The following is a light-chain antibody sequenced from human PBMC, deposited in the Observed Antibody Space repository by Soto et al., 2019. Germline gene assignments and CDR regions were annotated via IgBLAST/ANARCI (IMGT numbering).Light chain of an antibody. J-gene: IGKJ4*01. V-gene: IGKV3-20*01. CDR2: GES. CDR3: QRSRSSPQFT. Sequence: IVLTQSPGTLSLSPGERATLSCMASQSVRLSDLAWYQQKPGQAPRLLIYGESSRSTGIPDRFSGSGSGTDFTITISRLEYEYVGVGDCQRSRSSPQFTVGGGTMVEIK. CDR1: QSVRLSD.